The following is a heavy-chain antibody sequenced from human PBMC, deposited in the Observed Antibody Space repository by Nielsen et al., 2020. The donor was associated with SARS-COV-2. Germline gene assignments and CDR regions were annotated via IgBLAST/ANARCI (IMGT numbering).Heavy chain of an antibody. CDR1: GYTFNNNG. D-gene: IGHD2-15*01. V-gene: IGHV1-18*04. J-gene: IGHJ6*03. CDR2: VSAYNANT. CDR3: ARAVGSAFYYYYMDV. Sequence: ASVKVSCKASGYTFNNNGFSWVRQAPGQGLEWVGWVSAYNANTNYAQKLQGRVTMTTDTSTRTAYMELRRLRSDDTAVYYCARAVGSAFYYYYMDVWGQGTAVTVSS.